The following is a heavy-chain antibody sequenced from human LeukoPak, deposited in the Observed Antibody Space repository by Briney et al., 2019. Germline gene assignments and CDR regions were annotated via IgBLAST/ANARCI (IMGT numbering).Heavy chain of an antibody. Sequence: SETLSLTCAVYGGSFSGYYWSWIRQPPGKGLEWIGEINHSGSTNYNPSLKSRVTISVDTSKNQFSLKLSSVTAADTAVYYCARLGGVPAAITHRGQGTLVTVSS. CDR3: ARLGGVPAAITH. D-gene: IGHD2-2*01. J-gene: IGHJ4*02. CDR2: INHSGST. CDR1: GGSFSGYY. V-gene: IGHV4-34*01.